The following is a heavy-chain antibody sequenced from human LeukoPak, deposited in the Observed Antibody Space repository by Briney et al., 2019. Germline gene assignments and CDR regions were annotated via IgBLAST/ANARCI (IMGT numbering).Heavy chain of an antibody. J-gene: IGHJ5*02. V-gene: IGHV4-39*07. CDR1: GGSISSGGYY. CDR3: ARALWVVVPAAIRPDWFDP. D-gene: IGHD2-2*02. Sequence: PSETLSLTCTVSGGSISSGGYYWGWIRQPPGKGLEWIGNIYYSGSTYDNPSLKSRVTISVDRSKNQFSLKLSSVTAADTAVYYCARALWVVVPAAIRPDWFDPWGQETLVTVSS. CDR2: IYYSGST.